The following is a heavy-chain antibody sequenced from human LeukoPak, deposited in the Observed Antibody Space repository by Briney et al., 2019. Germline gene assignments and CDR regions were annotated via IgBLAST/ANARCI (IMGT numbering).Heavy chain of an antibody. CDR1: GFTFSNHA. Sequence: GGSLRLSCAASGFTFSNHAMSWVRQAPGKGLEWVSSISSSSSYIYYADSVKGRFTISRDNAKNSLYLQMNSLRAEDTAVYYCARGDTAMVIGYYYYGMDVWGQGTTVTVSS. J-gene: IGHJ6*02. CDR2: ISSSSSYI. CDR3: ARGDTAMVIGYYYYGMDV. V-gene: IGHV3-21*01. D-gene: IGHD5-18*01.